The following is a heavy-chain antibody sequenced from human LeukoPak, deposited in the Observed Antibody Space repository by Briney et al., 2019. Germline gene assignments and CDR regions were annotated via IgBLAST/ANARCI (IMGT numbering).Heavy chain of an antibody. V-gene: IGHV4-34*01. D-gene: IGHD2-15*01. CDR2: INHSGST. CDR3: ARGTYCSGGNCYLGMDV. Sequence: SETLSLTCAVYGGSFSGYYRSWIRQPPGKGLEWIGEINHSGSTNYNPSLKSRVTISVDTSKNQFSLKLSSVTAADTAVYYCARGTYCSGGNCYLGMDVWGQGTTVTVSS. CDR1: GGSFSGYY. J-gene: IGHJ6*02.